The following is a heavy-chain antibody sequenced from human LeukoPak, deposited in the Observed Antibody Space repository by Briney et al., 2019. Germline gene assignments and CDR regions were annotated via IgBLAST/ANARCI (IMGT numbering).Heavy chain of an antibody. J-gene: IGHJ4*02. CDR1: GYSFRSGYY. CDR3: ARENGYRYDY. V-gene: IGHV4-38-2*02. D-gene: IGHD5-18*01. CDR2: IYHSGST. Sequence: SETLSLTCTVSGYSFRSGYYWGWIRQPPGKGLEWIGSIYHSGSTYYNPSLKSRVTISVDTPKNQFSLKLSSVTAADTALYYCARENGYRYDYWGQGTLVTVSS.